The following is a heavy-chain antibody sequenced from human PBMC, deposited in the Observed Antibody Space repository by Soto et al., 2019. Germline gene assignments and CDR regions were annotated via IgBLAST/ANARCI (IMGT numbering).Heavy chain of an antibody. CDR1: GFTFSSYA. J-gene: IGHJ5*02. Sequence: EVQLLESGGGLVQPGGSLRLSCAASGFTFSSYAMSWVRQAPGKGLEWVSSITGSGSSTFYADSAKGLFSISRDNSKNTLYLQMNSLRAEDTAVYYCAKDWDGGWFDPWGQGTLVTVSS. D-gene: IGHD1-26*01. V-gene: IGHV3-23*01. CDR3: AKDWDGGWFDP. CDR2: ITGSGSST.